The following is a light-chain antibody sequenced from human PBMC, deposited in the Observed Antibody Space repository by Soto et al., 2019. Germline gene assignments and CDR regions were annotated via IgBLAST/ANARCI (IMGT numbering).Light chain of an antibody. Sequence: QSALTQPRSVSGSPGQSVTISCTGTSSDVGGYKFVSWYQQYPGKAPKLMIYDVSKRPSGVPDRFSGSKSGNTASLTISGLQAEDEADYYCCSYAGIYTSVFGTGTKLTVL. CDR3: CSYAGIYTSV. J-gene: IGLJ1*01. CDR2: DVS. CDR1: SSDVGGYKF. V-gene: IGLV2-11*01.